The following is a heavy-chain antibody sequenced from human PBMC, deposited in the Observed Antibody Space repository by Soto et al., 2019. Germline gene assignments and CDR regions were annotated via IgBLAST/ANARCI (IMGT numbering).Heavy chain of an antibody. CDR2: IYYSGST. CDR1: GGSISSYY. CDR3: ARDRCSSSWFLFDY. D-gene: IGHD6-13*01. Sequence: SETLSLTCTVSGGSISSYYWSWIRQPPGKGLEWIGYIYYSGSTNYNPSLKSRVTISVDTSKNQVSLKLSSVTAADTAVYYCARDRCSSSWFLFDYWGQGTLVTVSS. J-gene: IGHJ4*02. V-gene: IGHV4-59*01.